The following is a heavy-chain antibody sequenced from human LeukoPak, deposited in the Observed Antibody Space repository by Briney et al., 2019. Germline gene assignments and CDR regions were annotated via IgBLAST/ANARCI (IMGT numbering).Heavy chain of an antibody. Sequence: ASVKVSCKVSGYTLTELSMHWVRQAPGQGLEWMGIINPSGGSTSYAQKFQGRVTMTRDMSTSTVYMELSSLRSEDTAVYYCARAEPYYDTQGSWFDPWGQGTLVTVSS. V-gene: IGHV1-46*01. J-gene: IGHJ5*02. CDR3: ARAEPYYDTQGSWFDP. CDR2: INPSGGST. CDR1: GYTLTELS. D-gene: IGHD3-22*01.